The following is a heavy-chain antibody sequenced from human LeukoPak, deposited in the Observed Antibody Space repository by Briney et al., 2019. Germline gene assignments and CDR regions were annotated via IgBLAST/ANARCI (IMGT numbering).Heavy chain of an antibody. CDR3: VQEGPRGLAFDI. V-gene: IGHV3-74*01. J-gene: IGHJ3*02. CDR2: IKGDGSST. Sequence: GGSLRLSCAASGFTFSSYWMHWVRHTPGKGLVWVSRIKGDGSSTSYADSVKGRFAISRDNSKNTLYLQMNSLRVEDTAVYYCVQEGPRGLAFDIWGQGTKVTVSS. CDR1: GFTFSSYW.